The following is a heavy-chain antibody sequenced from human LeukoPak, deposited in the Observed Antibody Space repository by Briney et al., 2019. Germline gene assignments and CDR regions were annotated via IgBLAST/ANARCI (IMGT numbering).Heavy chain of an antibody. V-gene: IGHV3-23*01. Sequence: GGSLRLSCAASGFTFTSYSMNWVRQAPGKGLEWVPTISGGGGSTYYADSVKGRFTISRDSSKNTLYLQVNSLRAEDTAVYYCAKGGKWDVTPFDYWGQGTLVTVSS. CDR1: GFTFTSYS. CDR2: ISGGGGST. D-gene: IGHD1-26*01. CDR3: AKGGKWDVTPFDY. J-gene: IGHJ4*02.